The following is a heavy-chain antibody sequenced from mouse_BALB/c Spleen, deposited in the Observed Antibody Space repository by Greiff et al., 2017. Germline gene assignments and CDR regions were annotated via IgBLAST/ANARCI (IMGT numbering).Heavy chain of an antibody. Sequence: QVQLQQPGAEPVMPGASVKMSCKASGYTFTDYWMHWVKQRPGQGLEWIGAIDTSDSYTSYNQKFKGKATLTVDESSSTAYMQLSSLTSEDSAVYYCARSDELYAMDYWGQGTSVTVSS. CDR1: GYTFTDYW. CDR2: IDTSDSYT. V-gene: IGHV1-69*01. CDR3: ARSDELYAMDY. J-gene: IGHJ4*01. D-gene: IGHD2-3*01.